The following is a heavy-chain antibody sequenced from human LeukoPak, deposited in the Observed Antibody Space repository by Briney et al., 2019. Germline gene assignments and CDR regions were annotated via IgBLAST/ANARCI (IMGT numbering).Heavy chain of an antibody. J-gene: IGHJ4*02. D-gene: IGHD3-3*01. CDR1: GFTFSSHW. CDR3: ARGGYYGSGRYYFDS. CDR2: IKQDGSEI. V-gene: IGHV3-7*01. Sequence: GGSLRLSCAASGFTFSSHWMSWVRQAPGKGLEWVATIKQDGSEIYYVDAVKGRFTISRDNAKNTLHLQMNSLRAEDTAVYYCARGGYYGSGRYYFDSWGQGTLVTVSS.